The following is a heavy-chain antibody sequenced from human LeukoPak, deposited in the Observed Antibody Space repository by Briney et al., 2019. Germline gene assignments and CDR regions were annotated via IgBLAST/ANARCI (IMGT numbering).Heavy chain of an antibody. CDR2: INPNSGAT. CDR1: GYTFTDYY. J-gene: IGHJ4*02. Sequence: ASVKVSCKASGYTFTDYYMHWVRQAPGQGLEWMGWINPNSGATNYAQKFQGRVTVTRDTSIRTAYTELSSLRSDDTAVYYCARANHNDYWGQGTLVTVSS. D-gene: IGHD1-14*01. CDR3: ARANHNDY. V-gene: IGHV1-2*02.